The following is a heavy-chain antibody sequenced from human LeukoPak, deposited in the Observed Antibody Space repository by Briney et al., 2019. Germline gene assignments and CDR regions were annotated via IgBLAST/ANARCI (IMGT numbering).Heavy chain of an antibody. CDR3: ARELGSSSVSWGILPVRGWFDP. D-gene: IGHD6-13*01. V-gene: IGHV1-18*01. CDR1: GGTFSSYA. J-gene: IGHJ5*02. Sequence: GASVKVSCKASGGTFSSYAISWVRQAPGQGLEWMGWISAYNGNTNYAQKLQGRVTMTTDTSTSTAYMELRSLRSDDTAVYYCARELGSSSVSWGILPVRGWFDPWGQGTLVTVPS. CDR2: ISAYNGNT.